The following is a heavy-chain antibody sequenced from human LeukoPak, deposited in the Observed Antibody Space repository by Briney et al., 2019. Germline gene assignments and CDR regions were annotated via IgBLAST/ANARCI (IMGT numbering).Heavy chain of an antibody. D-gene: IGHD6-6*01. CDR3: ARGFPSSSRWFDP. CDR2: INHSGSA. CDR1: GGSFSGYY. J-gene: IGHJ5*02. Sequence: SETLSLTCAVYGGSFSGYYWSWIRQPPGKGLEWIGEINHSGSAHYNPSLKSRVTISVDTSNKQFSLNLHSVTAADTAVYYCARGFPSSSRWFDPWGQGTLVTVSS. V-gene: IGHV4-34*01.